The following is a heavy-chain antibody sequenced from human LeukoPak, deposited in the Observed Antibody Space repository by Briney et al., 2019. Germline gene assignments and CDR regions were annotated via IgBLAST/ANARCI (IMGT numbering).Heavy chain of an antibody. J-gene: IGHJ3*02. D-gene: IGHD2-2*01. CDR1: GYTFTGYY. CDR3: ARASFPLVPAGAFDI. V-gene: IGHV1-2*02. CDR2: INPNSGGT. Sequence: ASVKDSCKASGYTFTGYYMHWVRQAPGQGLEWMGWINPNSGGTNYAHKFQGRVTMTRDTSISTAYMELSRLRSDDTAVYYCARASFPLVPAGAFDIWGQGTMVTVSS.